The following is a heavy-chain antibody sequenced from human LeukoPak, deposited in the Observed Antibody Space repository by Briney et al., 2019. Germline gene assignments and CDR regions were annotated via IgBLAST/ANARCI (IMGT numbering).Heavy chain of an antibody. CDR3: AREVVLSGTSTFDY. CDR2: INSDGGGSST. D-gene: IGHD3-22*01. CDR1: GFTFSVYW. V-gene: IGHV3-74*01. J-gene: IGHJ4*02. Sequence: GGSLRLSCAASGFTFSVYWIHWVRQAPGKGLVWVSRINSDGGGSSTIYADSVKGRFTISRDNAKNTVYLQMDSLRAEDTAVYYCAREVVLSGTSTFDYWGQGTPVTVSS.